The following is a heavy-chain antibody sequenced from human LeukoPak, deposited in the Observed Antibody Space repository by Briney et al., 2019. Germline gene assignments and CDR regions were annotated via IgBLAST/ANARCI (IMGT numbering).Heavy chain of an antibody. Sequence: ASVKVSCKASGYTFTSYGISWVRQAPGQGLEWMGWISPNGGGTNYAQKFQGRVTMTRDTSISTAYMELSRLRSGDTAMYYCARGQEDTVIVLADAFDIWGQGTMVTVSS. J-gene: IGHJ3*02. CDR2: ISPNGGGT. CDR3: ARGQEDTVIVLADAFDI. CDR1: GYTFTSYG. V-gene: IGHV1-2*02. D-gene: IGHD2/OR15-2a*01.